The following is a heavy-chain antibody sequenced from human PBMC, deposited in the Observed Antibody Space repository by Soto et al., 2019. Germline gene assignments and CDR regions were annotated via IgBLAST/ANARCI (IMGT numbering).Heavy chain of an antibody. CDR2: MNPQSGRT. V-gene: IGHV1-8*01. J-gene: IGHJ6*02. Sequence: QVQLVHSGAEVKKPGASVKVSCKASGYTFSTYDINWVRQATGQGLEWLGWMNPQSGRTGYAQKFQGRVTMTRNTSTSTAYMGLSSRRFDDTAVYYCARRIVPAAAGIGMDVWGQGTTVTVSS. D-gene: IGHD2-2*01. CDR3: ARRIVPAAAGIGMDV. CDR1: GYTFSTYD.